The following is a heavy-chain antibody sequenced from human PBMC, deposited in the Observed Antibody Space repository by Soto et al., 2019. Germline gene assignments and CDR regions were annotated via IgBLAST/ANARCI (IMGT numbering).Heavy chain of an antibody. D-gene: IGHD3-22*01. CDR2: IIPIFGTA. J-gene: IGHJ3*02. CDR1: GGTFSSYA. Sequence: SVKVSCKASGGTFSSYAISWVRQAPGQGLEWMGGIIPIFGTANYAQKFQGRVTITADESTSTAYMELSSLRSEDTAVYYCARVTMIVGGDVFDIWGKGTMVTVSS. CDR3: ARVTMIVGGDVFDI. V-gene: IGHV1-69*13.